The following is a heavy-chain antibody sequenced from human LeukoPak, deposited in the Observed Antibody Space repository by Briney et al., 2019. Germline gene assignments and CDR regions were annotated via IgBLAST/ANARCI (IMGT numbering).Heavy chain of an antibody. Sequence: PGGSLRLSCAASGFTFSSYEMNWVRQAPGKGLEWVSYISSSGSTTYHADSVKGRFTISRDNAKNSLYLQMNSLRAEDTAVYYCARDPPLLRYFDWLPGRAFDIWGQGTMVTVSS. D-gene: IGHD3-9*01. V-gene: IGHV3-48*03. J-gene: IGHJ3*02. CDR3: ARDPPLLRYFDWLPGRAFDI. CDR1: GFTFSSYE. CDR2: ISSSGSTT.